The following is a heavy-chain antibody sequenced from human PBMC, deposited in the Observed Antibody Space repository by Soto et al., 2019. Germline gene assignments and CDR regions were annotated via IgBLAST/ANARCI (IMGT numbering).Heavy chain of an antibody. Sequence: ASVKVSCRTSGYTFTSYGISRVRQAPGQGLEWMGWISAYNGNTNYAQKLQGRVTMTTDTSTSTAYMELRSLRSDDTAVYYCARDHVVRGNYYDYWGQGTLVTVSS. CDR1: GYTFTSYG. CDR3: ARDHVVRGNYYDY. CDR2: ISAYNGNT. D-gene: IGHD1-26*01. J-gene: IGHJ4*02. V-gene: IGHV1-18*01.